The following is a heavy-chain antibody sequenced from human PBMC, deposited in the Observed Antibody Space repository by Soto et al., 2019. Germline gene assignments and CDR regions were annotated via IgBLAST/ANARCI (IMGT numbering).Heavy chain of an antibody. CDR3: AVAVAGPTAIGY. J-gene: IGHJ4*02. Sequence: GGSLRLSCAASGFTFSTHSMNWVRQTPGKGLEWVSYISSGSSTIYYADSVKGRFTISRHNAKNSVFLQMNSLRAEDTAVYYCAVAVAGPTAIGYWGQGTLVTVSS. CDR2: ISSGSSTI. D-gene: IGHD6-19*01. V-gene: IGHV3-48*01. CDR1: GFTFSTHS.